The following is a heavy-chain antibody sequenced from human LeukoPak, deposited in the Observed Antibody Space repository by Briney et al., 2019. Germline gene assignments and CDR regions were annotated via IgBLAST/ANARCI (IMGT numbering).Heavy chain of an antibody. V-gene: IGHV1-69*05. CDR1: GGTFSSYA. Sequence: GASVKVSCKASGGTFSSYAISWVRQAPGQGLEWMGRIIPIFGTANYAQKFQGRVTITTDESTSTAYMELSSLRPEDTAVYYCARGACSGGSCRDYWGQGTLVTVSS. CDR3: ARGACSGGSCRDY. J-gene: IGHJ4*02. CDR2: IIPIFGTA. D-gene: IGHD2-15*01.